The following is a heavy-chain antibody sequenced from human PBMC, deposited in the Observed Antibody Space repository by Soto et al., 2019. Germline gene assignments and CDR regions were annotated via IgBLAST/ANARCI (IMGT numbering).Heavy chain of an antibody. D-gene: IGHD3-22*01. CDR2: INAGNGNT. V-gene: IGHV1-3*01. J-gene: IGHJ3*02. CDR3: AAWEYDRDAFDI. CDR1: GYTFTSYA. Sequence: QVQLVQSGAEVKKPGASVKVSCKASGYTFTSYAMHWVRQAPGQRLEWMGWINAGNGNTKYSQKFQGRVTITRDTSASTDYMELSSLRSEDTAVYYCAAWEYDRDAFDIWGQGTMVTVSS.